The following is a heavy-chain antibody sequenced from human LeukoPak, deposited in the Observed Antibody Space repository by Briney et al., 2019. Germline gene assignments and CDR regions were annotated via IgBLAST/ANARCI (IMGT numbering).Heavy chain of an antibody. CDR1: GGSISSHY. CDR2: IYYSGST. Sequence: SETLSLTCTVSGGSISSHYWSWIRQPPGKGLEWIGYIYYSGSTNYNPSLKSRVTISVDTSKNQFSLKLSSVTAADTAVDYCARDGTRVGAFDIWGQGTMVTVSS. V-gene: IGHV4-59*11. CDR3: ARDGTRVGAFDI. J-gene: IGHJ3*02. D-gene: IGHD1-14*01.